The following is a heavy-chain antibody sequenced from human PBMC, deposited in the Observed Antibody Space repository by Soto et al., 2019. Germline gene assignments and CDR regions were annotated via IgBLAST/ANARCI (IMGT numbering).Heavy chain of an antibody. CDR2: INHSGST. CDR3: ARWSPYCTNGVCYKNYYYYGMDV. D-gene: IGHD2-8*01. V-gene: IGHV4-34*01. Sequence: SETLSLTCAVYGGSFSGYYWSWIRQPPGKGLEWIGEINHSGSTNYNPSLKSRVTISVDTSKNQFSLKLSSVTAADTAVYYCARWSPYCTNGVCYKNYYYYGMDVWGQGTTVTVSS. CDR1: GGSFSGYY. J-gene: IGHJ6*02.